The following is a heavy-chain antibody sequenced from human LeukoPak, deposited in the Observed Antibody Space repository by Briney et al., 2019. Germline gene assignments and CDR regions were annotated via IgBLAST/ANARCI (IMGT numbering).Heavy chain of an antibody. Sequence: ASVRVSCKASGYTFAGCFIHWVRQAPGQGLEWMGRINPNSGDTEYAPKFQGWVTMTRDTSISTAYVEVRRLISDDTAVYYCARDLASTSNWEFDYWGPGTLVIVSS. CDR2: INPNSGDT. CDR3: ARDLASTSNWEFDY. V-gene: IGHV1-2*04. J-gene: IGHJ4*02. CDR1: GYTFAGCF. D-gene: IGHD1-26*01.